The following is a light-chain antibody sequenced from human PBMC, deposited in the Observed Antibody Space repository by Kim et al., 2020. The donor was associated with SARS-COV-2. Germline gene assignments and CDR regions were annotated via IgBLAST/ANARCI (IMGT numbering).Light chain of an antibody. V-gene: IGLV2-14*01. Sequence: QSALTQPASVSGSPGQSITISCTGTSSDVGGYNYVSWYQQHPGKAPKVMIYDVSKRPSGVSNRFSGSKSGNTASLTISGLQAEDEADYYCSSYTSSSTDVFGTGTQLTVL. CDR3: SSYTSSSTDV. CDR1: SSDVGGYNY. J-gene: IGLJ1*01. CDR2: DVS.